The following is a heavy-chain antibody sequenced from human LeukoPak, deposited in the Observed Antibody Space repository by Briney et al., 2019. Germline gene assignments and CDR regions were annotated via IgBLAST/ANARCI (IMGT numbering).Heavy chain of an antibody. J-gene: IGHJ4*02. D-gene: IGHD1/OR15-1a*01. Sequence: PGGSLRLSCAASGFTFSSFAMSWVRQAPERGLEWVSTISGGNTYYADSVKGRFTISRDNSKNTLYLQMNSLRAEDTAVYYCAKDLAGTSDCWGQGTLVTVSS. CDR2: ISGGNT. CDR1: GFTFSSFA. CDR3: AKDLAGTSDC. V-gene: IGHV3-23*01.